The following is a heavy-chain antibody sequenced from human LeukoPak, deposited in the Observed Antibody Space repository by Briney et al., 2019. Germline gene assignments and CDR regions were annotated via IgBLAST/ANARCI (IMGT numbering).Heavy chain of an antibody. CDR2: ISSNGDST. J-gene: IGHJ4*02. D-gene: IGHD5-12*01. CDR1: GFTFSSYA. CDR3: ARGGGYRGYGQDY. V-gene: IGHV3-64*01. Sequence: GGSLRLSCAASGFTFSSYAIHWVRQAPGKGLEYVSAISSNGDSTYYANSVKGRFTISRDNSKNTLYLQMGSLRVEDMAVYYCARGGGYRGYGQDYWGQGTLVTVSS.